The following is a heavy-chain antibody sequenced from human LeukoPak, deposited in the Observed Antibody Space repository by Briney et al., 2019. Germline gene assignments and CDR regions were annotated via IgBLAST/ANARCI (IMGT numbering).Heavy chain of an antibody. CDR1: GYIFHNYD. D-gene: IGHD3-16*02. Sequence: GASVNVSCTASGYIFHNYDINWVRQAPAQGLEWMGWMNPNSGKRVYAQKFQGRVTMTTNSSINTAYMELTSLTSDDTAVYYCAKGLRSDYWGQGTLVTVSS. CDR2: MNPNSGKR. V-gene: IGHV1-8*01. J-gene: IGHJ4*02. CDR3: AKGLRSDY.